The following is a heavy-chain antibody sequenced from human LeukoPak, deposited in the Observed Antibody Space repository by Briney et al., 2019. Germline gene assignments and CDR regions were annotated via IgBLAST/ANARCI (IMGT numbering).Heavy chain of an antibody. CDR1: GFTFSSYS. J-gene: IGHJ4*02. CDR2: ISSSSSYI. D-gene: IGHD3-10*01. CDR3: ARDLVYYGSGSYSRYDY. Sequence: GGSLRLSCAASGFTFSSYSMNWVRQAPGKGLEWVSSISSSSSYIYYADSVKGRFTIYRDNAKNSLYLQMNSLRAEDTAVYYCARDLVYYGSGSYSRYDYWGQGTLVTVSS. V-gene: IGHV3-21*04.